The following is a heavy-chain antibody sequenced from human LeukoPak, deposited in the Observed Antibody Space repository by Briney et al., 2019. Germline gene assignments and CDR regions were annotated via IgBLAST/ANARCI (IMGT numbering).Heavy chain of an antibody. V-gene: IGHV4-34*01. CDR2: INHSGST. J-gene: IGHJ5*02. D-gene: IGHD2-2*01. CDR3: ARGSRRYCSSTSCRNWFDP. Sequence: RPSETLSLTCAVYGGSFSGYYWSWIRQPPGKGLEWIGEINHSGSTNYNPSLKSRVTISVDTSKNQFSLKLSSVTAADTAVYYCARGSRRYCSSTSCRNWFDPWGQGTLVTVSS. CDR1: GGSFSGYY.